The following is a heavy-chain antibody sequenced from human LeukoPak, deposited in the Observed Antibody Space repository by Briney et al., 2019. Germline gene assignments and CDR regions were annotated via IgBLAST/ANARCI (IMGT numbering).Heavy chain of an antibody. D-gene: IGHD3-9*01. Sequence: GGSLRLSCAASGFTFSDYYMSWIRQAPGKGLEWVSYISTSGSSIYYADSVKGRFTISRDNAKNSLYLQMNSLRAEDTAVYYCTRVRSDILTGYRPYYYYMDVWGKGTTVTVSS. CDR1: GFTFSDYY. CDR3: TRVRSDILTGYRPYYYYMDV. CDR2: ISTSGSSI. V-gene: IGHV3-11*04. J-gene: IGHJ6*03.